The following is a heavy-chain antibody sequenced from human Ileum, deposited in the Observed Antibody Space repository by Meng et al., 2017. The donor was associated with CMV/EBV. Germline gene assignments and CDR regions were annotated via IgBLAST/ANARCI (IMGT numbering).Heavy chain of an antibody. D-gene: IGHD1-7*01. CDR3: ASLGLRGNSFDY. Sequence: TVSGGAISSGDSYWSWIRQPPGKGLEWIGYIYYSGSTYYNPSLKSRVTISVDTSKNQFSLKLSSVTAADTAVYYCASLGLRGNSFDYWGQGTLVTVSS. V-gene: IGHV4-30-4*08. CDR1: GGAISSGDSY. J-gene: IGHJ4*02. CDR2: IYYSGST.